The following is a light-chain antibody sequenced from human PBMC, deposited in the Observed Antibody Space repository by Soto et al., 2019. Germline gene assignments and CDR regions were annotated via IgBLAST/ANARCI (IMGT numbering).Light chain of an antibody. Sequence: QSALTQPPSASGSPGQSVTISCTGTSSDIGGYDHVSWYRQDPGKAPKVMIYEVTKRPSGVPDRFSGSKAGNTASLTVFGLQAEYEANYYCGSFAGPVWVFGGGTKLTVL. V-gene: IGLV2-8*01. CDR1: SSDIGGYDH. CDR2: EVT. CDR3: GSFAGPVWV. J-gene: IGLJ3*02.